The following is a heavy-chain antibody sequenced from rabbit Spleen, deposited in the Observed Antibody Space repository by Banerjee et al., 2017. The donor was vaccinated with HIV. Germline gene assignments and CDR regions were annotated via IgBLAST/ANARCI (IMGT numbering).Heavy chain of an antibody. CDR1: RFSFSSSYY. J-gene: IGHJ6*01. D-gene: IGHD2-1*01. V-gene: IGHV1S40*01. CDR2: IYSSTGIT. Sequence: QSLEESGGGLVQPEGSLTLTCTASRFSFSSSYYMYWVRQAPGKGLEWIRCIYSSTGITWYSSWAKSRFPNPKTPAATVALQMTRLAGADTAPYFCARGGYGGPIWAMGLGGPGTLVTVS. CDR3: ARGGYGGPIWAMGL.